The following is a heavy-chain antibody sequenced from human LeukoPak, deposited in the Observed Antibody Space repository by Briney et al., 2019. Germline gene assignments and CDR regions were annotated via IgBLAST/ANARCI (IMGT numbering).Heavy chain of an antibody. CDR2: INWNGGNT. CDR3: ARVARGVIIPKYYYYYMDV. Sequence: GGSLRLSCAASGFTFDDYGMSWVRQAPGKGLEWVSGINWNGGNTGYADSVKGRFTISRDNAKNSLYLQMNSLRAEDTALYYCARVARGVIIPKYYYYYMDVWGKGTTVTVSS. CDR1: GFTFDDYG. D-gene: IGHD3-10*01. V-gene: IGHV3-20*04. J-gene: IGHJ6*03.